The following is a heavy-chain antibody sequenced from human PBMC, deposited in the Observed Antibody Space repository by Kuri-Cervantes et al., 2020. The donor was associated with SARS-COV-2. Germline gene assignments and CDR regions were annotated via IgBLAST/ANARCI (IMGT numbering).Heavy chain of an antibody. J-gene: IGHJ4*02. Sequence: ASVKVSCKASGYTFTGYYMHWVRQGPGQGLEWMGRINPNSGGTNYAQKFQGRVTMTRDTSISTAYMELSRLRSDDTAVYYCARAGGISSGYYYRLDYWGQGTLVTVSS. D-gene: IGHD3-22*01. CDR3: ARAGGISSGYYYRLDY. V-gene: IGHV1-2*06. CDR2: INPNSGGT. CDR1: GYTFTGYY.